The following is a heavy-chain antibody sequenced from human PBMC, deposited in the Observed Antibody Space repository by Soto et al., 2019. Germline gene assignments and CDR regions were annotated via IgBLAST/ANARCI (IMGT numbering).Heavy chain of an antibody. CDR1: GGSISSYY. D-gene: IGHD1-7*01. J-gene: IGHJ5*02. CDR3: ARTRYNWNYVRWLDP. CDR2: IYYSGST. Sequence: SETLSLTCTVSGGSISSYYWSWIRQPPGKGLEWIGYIYYSGSTNYNPSLKSRVTISVDTSKNQFSLKLSSVTAADTAVYYCARTRYNWNYVRWLDPWGQGTLVTVSS. V-gene: IGHV4-59*01.